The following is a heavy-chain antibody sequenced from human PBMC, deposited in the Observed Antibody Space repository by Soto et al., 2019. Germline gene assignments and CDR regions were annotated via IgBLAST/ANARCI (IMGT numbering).Heavy chain of an antibody. D-gene: IGHD1-26*01. CDR2: IIPIFGTA. J-gene: IGHJ4*02. V-gene: IGHV1-69*01. Sequence: QVQLVQSGAEVKKPGSSVKVSCKASGGTFSSYAISWVRQAPGQGLEWMGGIIPIFGTANYAQKFQGRVTITADESTSTAYMELGSLRSEDTAVYYCARDSCIVGATCWGSGTEETDWGQGTLVTVSS. CDR3: ARDSCIVGATCWGSGTEETD. CDR1: GGTFSSYA.